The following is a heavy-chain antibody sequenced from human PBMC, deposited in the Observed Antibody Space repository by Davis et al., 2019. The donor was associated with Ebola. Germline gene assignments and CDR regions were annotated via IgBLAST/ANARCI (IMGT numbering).Heavy chain of an antibody. D-gene: IGHD3-22*01. V-gene: IGHV3-30*03. J-gene: IGHJ4*01. CDR3: ARDYETNGYYSWLDY. Sequence: PGGSLRLSCAASGFTFGLYPMHWVRQAPGKGLEWVALISFDGQNKDYAASVKGRFAISRDNSKSTLYLEMNSLRLEDAAVYYCARDYETNGYYSWLDYWGPGTLVTVSS. CDR1: GFTFGLYP. CDR2: ISFDGQNK.